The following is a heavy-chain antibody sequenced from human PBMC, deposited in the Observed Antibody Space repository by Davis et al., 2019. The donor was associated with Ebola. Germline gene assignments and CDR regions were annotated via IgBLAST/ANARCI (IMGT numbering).Heavy chain of an antibody. D-gene: IGHD3-3*01. CDR2: IGTAGAT. Sequence: PGGSRRPSFPAPGSTFTSYDMPWVPQATGKGLEWVSAIGTAGATYYPGSVKGRFTISRENAKNSLYLQMTSLRAEDTAVYYCARVLPVFGVVGNYYYGMDVWGQGTTVTVSS. V-gene: IGHV3-13*01. CDR3: ARVLPVFGVVGNYYYGMDV. CDR1: GSTFTSYD. J-gene: IGHJ6*02.